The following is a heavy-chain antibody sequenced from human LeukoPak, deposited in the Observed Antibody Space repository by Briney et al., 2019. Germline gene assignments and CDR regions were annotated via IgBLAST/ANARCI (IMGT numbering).Heavy chain of an antibody. D-gene: IGHD3-10*01. CDR3: ARDTNPSSSSGYYGSGSYYNPLDY. Sequence: RASVKVPCKASGYTFTSYYMHWVRRAPGQGLEWMGIINPSGGSTSYAQKFQGRVTMTRDTSTSTVYMELSSLRSEDTAVYYCARDTNPSSSSGYYGSGSYYNPLDYWGQGTLVTVSS. V-gene: IGHV1-46*03. CDR1: GYTFTSYY. CDR2: INPSGGST. J-gene: IGHJ4*02.